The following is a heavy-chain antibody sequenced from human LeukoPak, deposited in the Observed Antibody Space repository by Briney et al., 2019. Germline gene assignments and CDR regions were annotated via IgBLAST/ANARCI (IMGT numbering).Heavy chain of an antibody. V-gene: IGHV4-34*01. Sequence: SETLSLTCAVYGGSFSGYYWSWIRQPPGEGLEWIGEINHSGSTNYNPSLKSRVTISVDTSKNQFSLKLSSVTAADTAVYYCARGHFDYRLSVRYYYYYYMDVWGKGTTVTVSS. CDR3: ARGHFDYRLSVRYYYYYYMDV. CDR2: INHSGST. D-gene: IGHD3-16*02. J-gene: IGHJ6*03. CDR1: GGSFSGYY.